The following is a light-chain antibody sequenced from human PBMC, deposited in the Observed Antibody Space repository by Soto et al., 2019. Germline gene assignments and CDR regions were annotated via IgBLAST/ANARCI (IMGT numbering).Light chain of an antibody. CDR2: DAS. CDR3: QQYNSYST. J-gene: IGKJ1*01. V-gene: IGKV1-5*01. Sequence: DIQMTQSPSTLSASVGDRVTITCRASQSISSWLAWYQQKPGKAPKLLIYDASSLESGVPSRFSGSGSGTDFTLTISSLQPEDFASYYCQQYNSYSTFGQGTKVDIK. CDR1: QSISSW.